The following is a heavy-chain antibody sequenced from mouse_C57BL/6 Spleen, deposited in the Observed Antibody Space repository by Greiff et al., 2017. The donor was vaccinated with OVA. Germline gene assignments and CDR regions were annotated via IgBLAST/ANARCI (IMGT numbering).Heavy chain of an antibody. Sequence: VQLQQSGPELVKPGASVKISCKASGYTFTDYYMNWVKQSPGKSLEWIGDINPNNGGTSYNQKFKGKATLTVDKSSSTAYMELRSLTSEDSAVYYCARTEYAAWFAYWGQGTLVTVSA. D-gene: IGHD2-10*02. CDR2: INPNNGGT. CDR3: ARTEYAAWFAY. J-gene: IGHJ3*01. V-gene: IGHV1-26*01. CDR1: GYTFTDYY.